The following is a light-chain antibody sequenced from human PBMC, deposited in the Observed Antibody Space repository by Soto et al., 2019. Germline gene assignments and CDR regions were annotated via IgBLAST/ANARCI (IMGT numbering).Light chain of an antibody. V-gene: IGLV2-23*01. CDR3: CSFEDSLTGV. CDR2: GDN. CDR1: SSDLGRFKF. Sequence: QSAPTQPASVSGSPGQSITISCTGASSDLGRFKFVSWYQQHPGRAPKLLIYGDNLRPSGISNRFSGSKSGAAASLTISGLQAEDEADYCCCSFEDSLTGVFGGGTKLTVL. J-gene: IGLJ3*02.